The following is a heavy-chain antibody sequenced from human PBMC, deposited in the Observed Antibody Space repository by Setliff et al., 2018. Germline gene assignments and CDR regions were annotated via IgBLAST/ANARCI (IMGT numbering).Heavy chain of an antibody. CDR3: ARPHDYGDYSLYV. V-gene: IGHV4-61*09. J-gene: IGHJ6*04. CDR1: GDSINSRTNY. CDR2: IYASWST. D-gene: IGHD4-17*01. Sequence: SETLSLTCTVSGDSINSRTNYWSWIRQPAGKGPEWIGHIYASWSTNYNPSLKSRVTISLDTSKNQFSLKLSSVTAADTAVYYCARPHDYGDYSLYVWGKGTTVTVSS.